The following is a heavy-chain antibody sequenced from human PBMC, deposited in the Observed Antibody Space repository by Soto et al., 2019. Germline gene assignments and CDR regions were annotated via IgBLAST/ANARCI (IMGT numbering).Heavy chain of an antibody. V-gene: IGHV3-23*01. Sequence: PGGSLRLSCAASGFTFNNYAMSWVRQAPGKGLEWVSGISGSGGSTYYADSVKGRFSISRDNSRNTLYLQMNSLRAEDTAVYHCAKDTGNYYYFDYWGQGTLVTVSS. CDR3: AKDTGNYYYFDY. D-gene: IGHD1-26*01. CDR2: ISGSGGST. CDR1: GFTFNNYA. J-gene: IGHJ4*02.